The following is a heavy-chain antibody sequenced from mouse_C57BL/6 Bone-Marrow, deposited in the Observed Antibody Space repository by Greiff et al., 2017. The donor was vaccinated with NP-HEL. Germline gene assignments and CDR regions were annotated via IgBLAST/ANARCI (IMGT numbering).Heavy chain of an antibody. CDR2: ISSSSSTI. Sequence: EVKLVESGGGLVKPGGSLKLSCAASGFTFSDYGMHWVRQAPEKGLEWVAYISSSSSTIYYADTVKGRFTISRDNAKNTLFLQMTSLRSEDTAMYYCARDYYYGSSYWYFDVWGTGTTVTVSS. D-gene: IGHD1-1*01. CDR1: GFTFSDYG. CDR3: ARDYYYGSSYWYFDV. J-gene: IGHJ1*03. V-gene: IGHV5-17*01.